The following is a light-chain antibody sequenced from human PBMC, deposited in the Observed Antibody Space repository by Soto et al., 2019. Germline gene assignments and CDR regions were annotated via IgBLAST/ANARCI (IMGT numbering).Light chain of an antibody. CDR2: LNSDGSH. CDR1: SGHSSYA. J-gene: IGLJ3*02. V-gene: IGLV4-69*01. CDR3: QTWGTGIWV. Sequence: QLVLTQSPSASASLGASVKLTCTLSSGHSSYAIAWHQQQPENGPRYLMKLNSDGSHSKGYGIPDRFSGSSSVAERYLPIPSLQSEDEADYFCQTWGTGIWVFGGGTKLTVL.